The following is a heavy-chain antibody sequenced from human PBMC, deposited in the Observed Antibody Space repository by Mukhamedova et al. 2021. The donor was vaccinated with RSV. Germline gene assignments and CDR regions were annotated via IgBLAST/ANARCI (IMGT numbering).Heavy chain of an antibody. Sequence: GLEWVSAISGSGGSTYYADSVKGRFTISRDNSKNTLYLQMNSLRAEDTAVYYCAKSPLWGGGIITDAFDIWGQGTMVTVSS. CDR2: ISGSGGST. V-gene: IGHV3-23*01. CDR3: AKSPLWGGGIITDAFDI. D-gene: IGHD3-16*01. J-gene: IGHJ3*02.